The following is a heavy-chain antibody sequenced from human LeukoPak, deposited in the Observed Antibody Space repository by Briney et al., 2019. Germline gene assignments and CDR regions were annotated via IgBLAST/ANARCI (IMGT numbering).Heavy chain of an antibody. CDR1: GGSISSYY. CDR3: ARAAGYYYDSSGYYYYDY. D-gene: IGHD3-22*01. Sequence: SETLSLTCTVSGGSISSYYWSWIRQPPGKGLEWIGYIYYSGSTNYNPSLKSRVTISVDTSKNQFSLKLSSVTAADTVVYYCARAAGYYYDSSGYYYYDYWGQGTLVTVSS. CDR2: IYYSGST. J-gene: IGHJ4*02. V-gene: IGHV4-59*01.